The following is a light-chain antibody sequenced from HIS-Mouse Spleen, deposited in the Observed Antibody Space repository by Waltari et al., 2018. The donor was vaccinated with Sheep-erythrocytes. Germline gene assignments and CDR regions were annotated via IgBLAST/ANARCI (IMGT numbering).Light chain of an antibody. CDR2: DAS. Sequence: EIVLTQSPATLSLSPGERATLSCRASQSVSSYLAWYQQKPCQAPRLLIYDASNRATGIPARFSGSGSGTDFTLTISSLEPEDFAVYYCQQRSNWFTFGGGTKVEIK. CDR3: QQRSNWFT. CDR1: QSVSSY. V-gene: IGKV3-11*01. J-gene: IGKJ4*01.